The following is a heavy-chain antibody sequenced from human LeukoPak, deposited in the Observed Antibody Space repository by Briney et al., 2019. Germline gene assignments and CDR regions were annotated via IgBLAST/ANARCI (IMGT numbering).Heavy chain of an antibody. Sequence: GGSLRLSCATSQFKFNNYGMTWVRQAPGKGLEWVSSITGSGSRAQYADSVQGRFTISRDNSKNTLYLQMNSLRAEDTAVYYCARDPVSGTSSGWYLGWGQGTLVTVSS. V-gene: IGHV3-23*01. CDR3: ARDPVSGTSSGWYLG. D-gene: IGHD6-19*01. CDR2: ITGSGSRA. CDR1: QFKFNNYG. J-gene: IGHJ4*02.